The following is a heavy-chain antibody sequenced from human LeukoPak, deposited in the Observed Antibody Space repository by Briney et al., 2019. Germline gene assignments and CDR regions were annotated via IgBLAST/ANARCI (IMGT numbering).Heavy chain of an antibody. D-gene: IGHD1-26*01. CDR2: SGSGADT. CDR1: GFTLRNYA. J-gene: IGHJ4*02. V-gene: IGHV3-23*01. Sequence: GGSLRLSCVASGFTLRNYAMNWVRPAPGKGLEVVSVSGSGADTYYVDSVKGRFTISRDNTKNTLYLQMNSLRAENTAVYYCAKARGGTYRTYYFDYWGQGTLVTVSS. CDR3: AKARGGTYRTYYFDY.